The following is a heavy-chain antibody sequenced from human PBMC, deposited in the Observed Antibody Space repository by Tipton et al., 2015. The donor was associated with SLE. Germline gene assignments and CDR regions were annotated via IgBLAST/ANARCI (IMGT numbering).Heavy chain of an antibody. CDR1: GGPISTKNYY. V-gene: IGHV4-61*02. CDR3: ARAPGLDRDYYYYYYMDV. J-gene: IGHJ6*03. Sequence: TLSLTCTVSGGPISTKNYYWSWIRQPAGKGLEWIGRIYDIGNTNFNPSLKSRVTISIDTSKNRVSLKLTSVTAADTAVYYCARAPGLDRDYYYYYYMDVWGKGATVTVSS. CDR2: IYDIGNT. D-gene: IGHD3/OR15-3a*01.